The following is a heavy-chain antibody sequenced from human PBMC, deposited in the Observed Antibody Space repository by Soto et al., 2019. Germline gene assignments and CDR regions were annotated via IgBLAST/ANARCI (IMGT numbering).Heavy chain of an antibody. V-gene: IGHV1-3*05. CDR2: INAGNGNT. CDR1: GYTFTSYA. J-gene: IGHJ4*02. D-gene: IGHD3-22*01. CDR3: ARGSGYYYWVDY. Sequence: QVQLVQSGAEEKKPGASVKVSCKASGYTFTSYAMHWVRQAPGQRLEWMGWINAGNGNTKYSQKFQGRVTITRDTSASTAYMELSSLTSEDTAVYYCARGSGYYYWVDYWGQGTLVTVSS.